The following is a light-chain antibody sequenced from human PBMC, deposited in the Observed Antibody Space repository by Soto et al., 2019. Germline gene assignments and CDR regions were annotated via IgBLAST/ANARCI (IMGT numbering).Light chain of an antibody. CDR3: SSYTSSSTLLV. V-gene: IGLV2-14*01. Sequence: QSALTQPASVSGSPGQSITICCTGTSSDVGSYNYVSWYQRHPGKAPKLMIYEVSNRPSGVSNRFSGSKSGNTASLTISGLQAEDEADYYCSSYTSSSTLLVFGGGTKLTVL. J-gene: IGLJ2*01. CDR2: EVS. CDR1: SSDVGSYNY.